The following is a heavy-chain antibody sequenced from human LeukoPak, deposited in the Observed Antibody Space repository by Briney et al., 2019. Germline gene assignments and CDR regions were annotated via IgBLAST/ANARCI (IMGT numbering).Heavy chain of an antibody. CDR2: ISGSGGST. CDR1: GFTFSSYA. D-gene: IGHD5-12*01. J-gene: IGHJ4*02. CDR3: AKDTQYSGYDSRTNFDY. Sequence: GRSLRLSCAASGFTFSSYAMSWVRQAPGKGLEWVSAISGSGGSTYYADSVKGRFTISRDNSKNTLYMQMNGLRAEDTAVYYCAKDTQYSGYDSRTNFDYWGQGTLVTVSS. V-gene: IGHV3-23*01.